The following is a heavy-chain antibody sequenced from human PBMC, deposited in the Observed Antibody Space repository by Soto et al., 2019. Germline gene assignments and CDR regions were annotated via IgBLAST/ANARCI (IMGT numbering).Heavy chain of an antibody. J-gene: IGHJ6*02. CDR2: INPSGGST. D-gene: IGHD3-3*01. CDR3: ARIYDFWSGQTPLYGMDV. CDR1: GYTFTSYY. V-gene: IGHV1-46*01. Sequence: ASVKVSCKASGYTFTSYYMHWVRQAPGQGLEWMGIINPSGGSTSYAQKFQGRVTMTRDTSTSTVYMELSSLRSGDTAVYYCARIYDFWSGQTPLYGMDVWGQGTAVTASS.